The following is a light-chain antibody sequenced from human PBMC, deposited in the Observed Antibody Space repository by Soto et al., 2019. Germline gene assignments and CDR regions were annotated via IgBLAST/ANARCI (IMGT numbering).Light chain of an antibody. Sequence: QSALTQPRSVPGSPGQGVTISCTGTSSDVGGYDFVFWYQQHPGKAPKLMISDVSKRPSGVPDRFSGSKSGNTASLTISGLQDEDEADYYCCSYAGDLALFGGGTKVTVL. CDR1: SSDVGGYDF. J-gene: IGLJ2*01. CDR3: CSYAGDLAL. CDR2: DVS. V-gene: IGLV2-11*01.